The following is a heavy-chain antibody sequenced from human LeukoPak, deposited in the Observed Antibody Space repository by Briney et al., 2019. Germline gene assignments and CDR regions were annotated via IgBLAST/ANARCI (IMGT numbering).Heavy chain of an antibody. V-gene: IGHV3-23*01. J-gene: IGHJ5*02. CDR1: GGIISSYA. CDR2: INGRGGNT. CDR3: AKDRVSPGFNWFDP. D-gene: IGHD2/OR15-2a*01. Sequence: AGGSLRLSCAASGGIISSYAMSWVRQAPGKGLEWVSAINGRGGNTYYADFVKGRFTISRDNSKSTVYLLMNSLRTEDTAVYYCAKDRVSPGFNWFDPWGQGPLVTVSS.